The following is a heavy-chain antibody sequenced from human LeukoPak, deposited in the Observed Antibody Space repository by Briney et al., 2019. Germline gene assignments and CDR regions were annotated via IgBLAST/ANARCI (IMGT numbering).Heavy chain of an antibody. CDR3: ARVYYYDSSGYYYYFDY. CDR2: ILYDGSNK. V-gene: IGHV3-30*03. Sequence: GGSLRLSCVASGFTFSSYGMHWVRQAPGRGLGWVAVILYDGSNKYYADSVKGRFTISRDNSKNTLYLQMNRLRDEETAVYYCARVYYYDSSGYYYYFDYWGQGTLVTVSS. CDR1: GFTFSSYG. J-gene: IGHJ4*02. D-gene: IGHD3-22*01.